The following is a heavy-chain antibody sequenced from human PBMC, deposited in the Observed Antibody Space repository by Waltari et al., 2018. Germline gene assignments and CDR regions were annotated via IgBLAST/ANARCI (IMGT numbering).Heavy chain of an antibody. CDR3: ARDDGVPIKNAFDI. V-gene: IGHV1-69*14. Sequence: QVQLVQSGAEVKKPGSSVKVSCKASGGTFRSYAISWVRPAPGQGLEWMGGIIPIFGTANYAQKFQGRVTITADKSTSTAYMELSSLRSEDTAVYYCARDDGVPIKNAFDIWGQGTMVTVSS. CDR2: IIPIFGTA. D-gene: IGHD2-2*01. CDR1: GGTFRSYA. J-gene: IGHJ3*02.